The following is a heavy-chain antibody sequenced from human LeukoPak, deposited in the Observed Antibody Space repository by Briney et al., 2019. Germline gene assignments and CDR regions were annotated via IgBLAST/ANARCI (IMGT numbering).Heavy chain of an antibody. CDR3: ARGPAIFGVVFFDY. CDR1: GFTFSSYS. J-gene: IGHJ4*02. V-gene: IGHV3-48*04. CDR2: ISSSSSTI. Sequence: GGSLRLSCAASGFTFSSYSMNWVRQAPGKGLEWVSYISSSSSTIYYADSVKGRFTISRDNAKNSLYLQMNSLRAEDTAVYYCARGPAIFGVVFFDYWGQGTLGTVSS. D-gene: IGHD3-3*01.